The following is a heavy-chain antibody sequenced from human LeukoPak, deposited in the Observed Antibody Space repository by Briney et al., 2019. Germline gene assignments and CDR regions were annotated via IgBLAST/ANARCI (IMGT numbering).Heavy chain of an antibody. Sequence: NTSETLSLTCAVYGGSFSGYYWSWIRQPPGKGLEWTGEINHSGSTNYNPSLKSRVTISVDTSKNQFSLKLSSVTAADTAVYYCARDRGYDYVWGSYRPFDYWGQGTLVTVSS. D-gene: IGHD3-16*02. CDR3: ARDRGYDYVWGSYRPFDY. V-gene: IGHV4-34*01. CDR2: INHSGST. J-gene: IGHJ4*02. CDR1: GGSFSGYY.